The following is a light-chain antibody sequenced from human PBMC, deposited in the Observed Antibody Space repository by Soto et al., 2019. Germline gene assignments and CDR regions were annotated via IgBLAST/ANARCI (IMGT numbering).Light chain of an antibody. CDR3: QQRSDWPLP. CDR1: RSVGDY. V-gene: IGKV3-11*01. Sequence: EIVLAQSPATLSLSPGDRATLSCRASRSVGDYLAWYQQKPGQPPRLLIYDASNRATGIPARFSGSGSGTDFTFTISSLEPEDFAVYYCQQRSDWPLPFGGGTKVEIK. J-gene: IGKJ4*01. CDR2: DAS.